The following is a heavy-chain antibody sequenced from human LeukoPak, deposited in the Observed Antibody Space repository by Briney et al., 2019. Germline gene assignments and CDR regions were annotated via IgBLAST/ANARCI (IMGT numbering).Heavy chain of an antibody. Sequence: PGGSLRLSCAASGFTFTNHWMHWVRQAPGKGLEWVSYVSVDGTSTTYADSVKGRFTVSRDNAKNTLYLQMNSLRVEDTAVYYCARDLEVTTTLDYWGQGTLVTVSS. D-gene: IGHD4-17*01. CDR2: VSVDGTST. V-gene: IGHV3-74*01. CDR1: GFTFTNHW. J-gene: IGHJ4*02. CDR3: ARDLEVTTTLDY.